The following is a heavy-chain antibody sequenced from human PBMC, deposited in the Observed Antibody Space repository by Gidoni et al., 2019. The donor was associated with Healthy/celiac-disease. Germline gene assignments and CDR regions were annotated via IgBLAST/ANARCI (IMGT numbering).Heavy chain of an antibody. CDR1: GFTFRDYY. J-gene: IGHJ6*02. CDR2: ISSSGSTI. V-gene: IGHV3-11*01. Sequence: QVQLVESGGGLVKPGGSLRLSCAASGFTFRDYYLGWIRQAPGKALAWVTDISSSGSTIYYAASVKGRFTISRDNAKNSLYLQMNSLRAEDTAVYYCATSGEWLDGGYYYYYGMDVWGQGTTVTVSS. D-gene: IGHD6-19*01. CDR3: ATSGEWLDGGYYYYYGMDV.